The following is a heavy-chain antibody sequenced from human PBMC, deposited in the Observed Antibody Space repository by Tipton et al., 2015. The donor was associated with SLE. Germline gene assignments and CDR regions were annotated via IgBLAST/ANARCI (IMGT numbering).Heavy chain of an antibody. CDR2: IYHSGST. Sequence: TLSLTCAVSGYSISSDYYWGWIRQPPGKGLEWIGSIYHSGSTNYNPSLKSRVTISVDTSKNQFSLKLSSVTAADTAVYYCARGGIDYGMDVWGQGTTVTVSS. CDR3: ARGGIDYGMDV. J-gene: IGHJ6*02. CDR1: GYSISSDYY. V-gene: IGHV4-38-2*01.